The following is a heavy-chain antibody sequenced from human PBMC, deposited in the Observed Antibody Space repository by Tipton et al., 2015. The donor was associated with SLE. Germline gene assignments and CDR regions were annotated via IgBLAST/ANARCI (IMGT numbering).Heavy chain of an antibody. D-gene: IGHD6-19*01. CDR3: ASSRGVAVRAFDI. Sequence: TLSLTCAVSGYSISSGYYWSWIRQPPGKGLEWIGYIYTSGSTNYNPSLKSRVTISVDTSKNQFSPKLSSVTAADTAVYYCASSRGVAVRAFDIWGQGTMVTVSS. CDR1: GYSISSGYY. V-gene: IGHV4-4*08. J-gene: IGHJ3*02. CDR2: IYTSGST.